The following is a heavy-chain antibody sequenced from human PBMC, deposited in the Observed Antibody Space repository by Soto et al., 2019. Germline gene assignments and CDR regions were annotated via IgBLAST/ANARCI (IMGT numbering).Heavy chain of an antibody. CDR1: SGSIGTTNW. V-gene: IGHV4-4*02. CDR3: ARSTWGMDV. J-gene: IGHJ6*02. CDR2: IFHSGNT. Sequence: SETLSLTCAVSSGSIGTTNWWSWVRQTPGKGLEWIGEIFHSGNTYYNPSLASRVTISVDTSKNQFSLNLRSVTAADTAVYYCARSTWGMDVWGQGTTVTVSS. D-gene: IGHD2-2*01.